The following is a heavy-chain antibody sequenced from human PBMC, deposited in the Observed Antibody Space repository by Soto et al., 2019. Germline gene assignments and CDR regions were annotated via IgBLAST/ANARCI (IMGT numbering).Heavy chain of an antibody. V-gene: IGHV3-30-3*01. CDR3: ARPSIVLMVYGGAFDI. J-gene: IGHJ3*02. CDR2: ISYDGSNK. CDR1: GFTFSSYA. Sequence: VQLVESGGGVVQPGRSLRLSCAASGFTFSSYAMHWVRQAPGKGLEWVAVISYDGSNKYYADSVKGRFTISRDNSKNTLYLQMNSLRAEDTAVYYCARPSIVLMVYGGAFDIWGQGTMVTVSS. D-gene: IGHD2-8*01.